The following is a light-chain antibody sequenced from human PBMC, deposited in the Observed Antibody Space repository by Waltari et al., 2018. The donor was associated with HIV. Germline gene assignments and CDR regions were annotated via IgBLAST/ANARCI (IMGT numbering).Light chain of an antibody. CDR2: KDT. CDR1: GLAKKY. V-gene: IGLV3-16*01. Sequence: SYDLTQPPSVSVSLGQTARITCSGAGLAKKYTYWYQQKAGQAPVLTILKDTERPSGIPERFSGSSSGTIVTLTITGVQTEDEADYYCLSADPSGHYWVFGGGTKVTV. CDR3: LSADPSGHYWV. J-gene: IGLJ3*02.